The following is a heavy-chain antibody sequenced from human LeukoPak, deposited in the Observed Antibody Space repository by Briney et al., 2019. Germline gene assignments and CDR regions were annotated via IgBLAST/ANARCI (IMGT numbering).Heavy chain of an antibody. V-gene: IGHV4-4*07. D-gene: IGHD4-17*01. J-gene: IGHJ4*02. CDR3: ANFIDFDYGDYYFDY. CDR1: SGSISSYY. Sequence: SETLSLTCTVSSGSISSYYWSWIRQPAGKGLEWIGRIYISGSGSTNYNPSLKRRVTISLDTSKNQFSLKLSSVTAADTAVYYCANFIDFDYGDYYFDYWGQGALVTISS. CDR2: IYISGSGST.